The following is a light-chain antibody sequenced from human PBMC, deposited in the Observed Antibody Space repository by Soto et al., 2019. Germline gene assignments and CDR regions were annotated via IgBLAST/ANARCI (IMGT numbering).Light chain of an antibody. Sequence: DIVMTQSPDSLAVSXXEXXXXNXXXSXXVSYSSSDKKYLAWYQQKPGQPPKLLIYWASTRESGVPDRFSGSGSGTDFTLTISSLQAEDVAVYYCQHYTTIPRTFGQGTKVDIK. CDR1: XXVSYSSSDKKY. V-gene: IGKV4-1*01. J-gene: IGKJ1*01. CDR2: WAS. CDR3: QHYTTIPRT.